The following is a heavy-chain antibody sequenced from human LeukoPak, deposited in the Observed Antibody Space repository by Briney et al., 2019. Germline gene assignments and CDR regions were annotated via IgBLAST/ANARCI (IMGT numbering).Heavy chain of an antibody. V-gene: IGHV3-30-3*01. D-gene: IGHD1-7*01. Sequence: GRSLRLSCAASGFTFSSYAMHWVRQAPGKGLEWVAVISYDGSNKYYADSVKGRFTISRDNSKNTLYLQMNSLRAEDTAVYYCARELELRSYFDYWGQGTLVTVSS. CDR1: GFTFSSYA. CDR2: ISYDGSNK. CDR3: ARELELRSYFDY. J-gene: IGHJ4*02.